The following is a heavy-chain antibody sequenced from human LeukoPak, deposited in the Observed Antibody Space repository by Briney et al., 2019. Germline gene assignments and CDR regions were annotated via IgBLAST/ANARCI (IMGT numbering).Heavy chain of an antibody. Sequence: GGSLRLSCVASGFTFRDYAMHWVRQTPGKGLEWVAVISYDASNKYYADSVKGRFTISRDNSKNTLYLQMNSLRAGDTAVHYCARAAYSSTWYSRYFDLWGRGTLVTVSS. CDR2: ISYDASNK. CDR1: GFTFRDYA. CDR3: ARAAYSSTWYSRYFDL. D-gene: IGHD6-13*01. J-gene: IGHJ2*01. V-gene: IGHV3-33*05.